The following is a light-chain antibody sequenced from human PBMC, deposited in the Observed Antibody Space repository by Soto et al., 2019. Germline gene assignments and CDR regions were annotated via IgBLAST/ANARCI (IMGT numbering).Light chain of an antibody. J-gene: IGKJ3*01. Sequence: DIQMTQSPSSLSASVGDRVTITCRASQGIANYLAWYQQKPGKVPKLLIYAASTLEPGGPSRFSGSGFGTDFTLSFSSLQHEDFATYYCVKYNGAPFTFGPGTKVDIK. CDR1: QGIANY. V-gene: IGKV1-27*01. CDR2: AAS. CDR3: VKYNGAPFT.